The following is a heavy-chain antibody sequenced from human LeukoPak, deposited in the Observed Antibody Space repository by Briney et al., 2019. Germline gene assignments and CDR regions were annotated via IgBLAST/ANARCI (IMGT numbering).Heavy chain of an antibody. V-gene: IGHV3-21*01. J-gene: IGHJ1*01. CDR3: ARGGSGIAAFFQH. CDR2: ISSSSSYI. CDR1: GFNFSSYS. D-gene: IGHD6-13*01. Sequence: GGSLRLSWAASGFNFSSYSMNWVRQAPGKGLEWVSSISSSSSYIYYADSVKGRFTISRDNAKNSLYLQMNSLRAEDTAVYYCARGGSGIAAFFQHWGQGTLVTVSS.